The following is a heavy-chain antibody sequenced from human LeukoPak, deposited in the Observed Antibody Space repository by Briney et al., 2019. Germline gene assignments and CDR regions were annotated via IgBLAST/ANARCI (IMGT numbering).Heavy chain of an antibody. CDR2: IFYSGST. J-gene: IGHJ4*02. CDR3: ARISWYSSSWYDSQYYFDY. CDR1: GGSISTSNYY. V-gene: IGHV4-39*07. Sequence: SETLSLTCTVSGGSISTSNYYWGWIRQPPGKGLEWIGNIFYSGSTYYSPSLKSRVTISLDTSRNQFSLKLNSVTAADTAVYYCARISWYSSSWYDSQYYFDYWGQGTLVTVSS. D-gene: IGHD6-13*01.